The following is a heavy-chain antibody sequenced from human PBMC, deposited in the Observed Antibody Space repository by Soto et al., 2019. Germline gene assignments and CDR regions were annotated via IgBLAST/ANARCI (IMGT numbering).Heavy chain of an antibody. V-gene: IGHV1-24*01. CDR2: FDPEDGET. CDR3: ATANGSGSYYRWSGRYYYYYYGMDV. CDR1: GYTLTELA. D-gene: IGHD3-10*01. Sequence: ASVKVACKVSGYTLTELAMHWVRQAPGKGLEWMGGFDPEDGETIYAQKFQGRVTMTEDTSTDTAYMELSSLRSEDTAVYYCATANGSGSYYRWSGRYYYYYYGMDVWGQGTTVTVS. J-gene: IGHJ6*02.